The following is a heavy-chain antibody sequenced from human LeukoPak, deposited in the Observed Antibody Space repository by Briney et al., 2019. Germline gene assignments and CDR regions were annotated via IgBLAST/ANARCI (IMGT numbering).Heavy chain of an antibody. CDR2: INPSGGST. Sequence: ASVKVSCKASGYTFTSYYIHWVRQAPGQGLEWMGIINPSGGSTSYAQKFQGRVTMTRDTSTSTVYMELSSLRSEDTAVYYCARDHYDYIWGSYRPSGAFDIWGQGTMVTVSS. CDR1: GYTFTSYY. D-gene: IGHD3-16*02. CDR3: ARDHYDYIWGSYRPSGAFDI. V-gene: IGHV1-46*01. J-gene: IGHJ3*02.